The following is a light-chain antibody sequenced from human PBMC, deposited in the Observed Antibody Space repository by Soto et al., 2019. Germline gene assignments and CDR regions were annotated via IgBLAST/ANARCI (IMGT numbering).Light chain of an antibody. J-gene: IGLJ1*01. CDR1: SSNIGGNS. Sequence: QSVLTQPPSVSWAPGHKVTISCSGSSSNIGGNSVSWYQQLPGTAPKLLIYDDNKRPSGIPDRFSGSKSGTSATLGITGFQTGDEADYYCGSWDSSLSAYVFGTGTKVTVL. V-gene: IGLV1-51*01. CDR3: GSWDSSLSAYV. CDR2: DDN.